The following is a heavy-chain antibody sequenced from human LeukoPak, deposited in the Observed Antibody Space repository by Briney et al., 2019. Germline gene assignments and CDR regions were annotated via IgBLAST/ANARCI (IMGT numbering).Heavy chain of an antibody. Sequence: PSETLSLTCTVSGGSISSYYWSWIRQPPGKGLEWIGYIYYSGSTNYNPSLKSRVTISVDTSKNQFSLKLSSVTAADTAVYYCARDFYHSGTNWYDVFDVWGQGTMVTVSS. CDR1: GGSISSYY. D-gene: IGHD1-1*01. CDR3: ARDFYHSGTNWYDVFDV. CDR2: IYYSGST. J-gene: IGHJ3*01. V-gene: IGHV4-59*01.